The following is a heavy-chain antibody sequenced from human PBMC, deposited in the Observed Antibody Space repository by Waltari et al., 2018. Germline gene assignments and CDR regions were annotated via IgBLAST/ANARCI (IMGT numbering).Heavy chain of an antibody. V-gene: IGHV3-23*04. CDR2: ISVGGDST. J-gene: IGHJ4*02. D-gene: IGHD1-1*01. CDR3: AKDRRSTKDY. Sequence: EVQLVESGGGLVQSGGSLRLSCAASGFTFSSSAMSWVRQAPGKGVGWVAAISVGGDSTYYADSVKGRFTISRDNSKNTLYLQLNSLSAEDTAIYYCAKDRRSTKDYWGQGTLVTVSS. CDR1: GFTFSSSA.